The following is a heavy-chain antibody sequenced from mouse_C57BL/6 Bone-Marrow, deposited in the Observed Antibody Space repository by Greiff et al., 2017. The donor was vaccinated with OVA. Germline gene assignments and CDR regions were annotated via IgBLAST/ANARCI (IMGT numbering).Heavy chain of an antibody. CDR2: INPNNGGT. Sequence: EVQLQQSGPELVKPGASVKISCKASGYTFTDYYMNWVKQSHGKSLEWIGDINPNNGGTSYNQKFKGKATLTVDKSSSTAYMELRSLTSEDSAVYYCARRPYYSNSYWYFDVWGTGTTVTVSS. CDR3: ARRPYYSNSYWYFDV. J-gene: IGHJ1*03. CDR1: GYTFTDYY. V-gene: IGHV1-26*01. D-gene: IGHD2-5*01.